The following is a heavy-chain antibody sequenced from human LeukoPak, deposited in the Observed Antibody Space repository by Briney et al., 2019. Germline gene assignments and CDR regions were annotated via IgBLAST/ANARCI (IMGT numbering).Heavy chain of an antibody. J-gene: IGHJ4*02. Sequence: GGSLRLSCAASGFTFSSYWMHWVRQVPGKGLVWVSRINTDGSRTNYADSVKGRFTISRDNSKNTLYLQMNSLRAEDTAVYYCARDWYGDFYYFDYWGQGTLVTVSS. D-gene: IGHD4-17*01. V-gene: IGHV3-74*01. CDR2: INTDGSRT. CDR1: GFTFSSYW. CDR3: ARDWYGDFYYFDY.